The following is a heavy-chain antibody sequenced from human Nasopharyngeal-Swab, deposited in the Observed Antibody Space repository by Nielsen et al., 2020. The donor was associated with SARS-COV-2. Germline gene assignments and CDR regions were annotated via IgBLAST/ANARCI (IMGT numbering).Heavy chain of an antibody. V-gene: IGHV3-73*01. Sequence: LSLTCAVSGFTFSGSAMHWVRQASGKGLEWVGRIRSKANSYATAYAASVKGRFTISRDDPKNTAYLQMNSLKTEDTAVYYCTRGPPYTDTYWDAFDIWGQGTMVAVSS. D-gene: IGHD2-8*02. CDR2: IRSKANSYAT. CDR1: GFTFSGSA. J-gene: IGHJ3*02. CDR3: TRGPPYTDTYWDAFDI.